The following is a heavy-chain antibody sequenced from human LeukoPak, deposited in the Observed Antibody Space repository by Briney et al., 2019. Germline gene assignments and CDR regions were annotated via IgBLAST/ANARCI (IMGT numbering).Heavy chain of an antibody. J-gene: IGHJ4*02. CDR3: VRGRGDY. CDR2: IKQDGSEK. Sequence: GGSVRLSCAASGFTFSTYWMSWVRQAPGKGLEWVANIKQDGSEKYYVDSVTGRITISRDNAKNSLNLQMNSLRDEDTAVYYCVRGRGDYWGQGTLVTVSS. CDR1: GFTFSTYW. V-gene: IGHV3-7*01.